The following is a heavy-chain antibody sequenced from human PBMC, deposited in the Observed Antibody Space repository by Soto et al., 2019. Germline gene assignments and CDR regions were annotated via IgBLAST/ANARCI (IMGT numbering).Heavy chain of an antibody. Sequence: SSETLSLTCTVSGGSVSSGSYYWSWIRQPPGKGLEWIGYIYYSGSTNYNPSLKSRVTISVDTSKNQFSLKLSSVTAADTAVYYCARVYDSSGYYKNYYFDYWGQGTLVTVPS. CDR1: GGSVSSGSYY. J-gene: IGHJ4*02. CDR3: ARVYDSSGYYKNYYFDY. D-gene: IGHD3-22*01. V-gene: IGHV4-61*01. CDR2: IYYSGST.